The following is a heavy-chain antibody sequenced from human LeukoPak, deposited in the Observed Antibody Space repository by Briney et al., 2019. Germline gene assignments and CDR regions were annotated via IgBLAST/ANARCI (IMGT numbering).Heavy chain of an antibody. CDR1: GFTFDGSA. CDR2: ISWNSGSI. Sequence: GGSLRLSCTASGFTFDGSAMPWVRHAPGKGLEWVSGISWNSGSIGYADSVKGRFTISRDNAKNSLYLQMNSLRAEDTALYYCAKDINWNYGYFDHWGQGTLVTVSS. D-gene: IGHD1-7*01. CDR3: AKDINWNYGYFDH. V-gene: IGHV3-9*01. J-gene: IGHJ4*02.